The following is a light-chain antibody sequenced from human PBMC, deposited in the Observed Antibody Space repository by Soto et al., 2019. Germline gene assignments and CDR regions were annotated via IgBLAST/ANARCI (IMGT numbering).Light chain of an antibody. CDR2: DAS. CDR3: QEYESHLRT. Sequence: DILMTQSPSTLSASVGDRITITCGASETISSWLAWYQQKSGKAPQLLIYDASTLESGVPSRFSASGFGTEPSLTISRLQSDFSETYYCQEYESHLRTFCPGTKV. V-gene: IGKV1-5*01. J-gene: IGKJ1*01. CDR1: ETISSW.